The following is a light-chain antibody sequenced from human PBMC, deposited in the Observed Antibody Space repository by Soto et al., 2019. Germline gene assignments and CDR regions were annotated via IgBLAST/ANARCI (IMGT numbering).Light chain of an antibody. J-gene: IGKJ2*01. Sequence: EILMTQSPATLSVSPGERATLSCRASQSVSSNLAWFQQKRGQAPRLLIYGASTRATGIPARFSGSGSGTEFTLTISSLQSEDFATYYCHQYNNWPPYTFGQGTKLEIK. CDR1: QSVSSN. V-gene: IGKV3-15*01. CDR2: GAS. CDR3: HQYNNWPPYT.